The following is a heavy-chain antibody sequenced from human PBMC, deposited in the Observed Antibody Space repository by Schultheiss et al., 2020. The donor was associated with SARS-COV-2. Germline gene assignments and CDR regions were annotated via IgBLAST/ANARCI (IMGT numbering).Heavy chain of an antibody. CDR1: GGTFSSYA. J-gene: IGHJ3*02. V-gene: IGHV1-69*13. D-gene: IGHD1-7*01. CDR3: AKHQLELRGHDAFDI. Sequence: SVKVSCKASGGTFSSYAISWVRQAPGQGLEWMGGIIPIFGTANYAQKFQGRVTITADESTSTAYMELSSLRSEDTAVYYCAKHQLELRGHDAFDIWGQGTMVTVSS. CDR2: IIPIFGTA.